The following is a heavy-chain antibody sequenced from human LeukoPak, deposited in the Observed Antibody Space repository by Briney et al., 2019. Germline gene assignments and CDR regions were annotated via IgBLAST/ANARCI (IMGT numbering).Heavy chain of an antibody. V-gene: IGHV4-59*08. Sequence: TTSETLSLTCSVSGGSVSNYYWSWIRQPPGKGLEWIGYVYYTGSTNYNPSLKSRVTMFEDKSKSQFSLRLYSVTVADTAVYYCARHFAYSSSSYFDYWGQGSLVTVSS. CDR3: ARHFAYSSSSYFDY. J-gene: IGHJ4*02. D-gene: IGHD6-6*01. CDR2: VYYTGST. CDR1: GGSVSNYY.